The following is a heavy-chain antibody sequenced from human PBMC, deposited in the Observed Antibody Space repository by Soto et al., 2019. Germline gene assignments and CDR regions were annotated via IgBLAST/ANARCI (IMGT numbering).Heavy chain of an antibody. J-gene: IGHJ5*02. Sequence: PSETLSLTCTVSGGSISNYYWSWIRQPPGKGLEWIGCIFYSGSTNYSPSLRSRVTISVDTSKNQFSLELSSVTAADTAVYYCARDGKVSGSATHWFDPWGQGTLVTVS. CDR1: GGSISNYY. CDR3: ARDGKVSGSATHWFDP. V-gene: IGHV4-59*01. D-gene: IGHD1-26*01. CDR2: IFYSGST.